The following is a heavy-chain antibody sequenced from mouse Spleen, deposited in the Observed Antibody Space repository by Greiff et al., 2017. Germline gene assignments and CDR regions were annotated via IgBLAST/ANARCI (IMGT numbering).Heavy chain of an antibody. Sequence: QVQLKQSGAELAKPGASVKLSCKASGYTFTSYWMHWVKQRPGQGLEWIGYINPSSGYTKYNQKFKDKATLTADKSSSTAYMQLSSLTYEDSAIYEWVRRDGSLSDFDYGGQGTTLTVSS. CDR3: VRRDGSLSDFDY. D-gene: IGHD2-3*01. J-gene: IGHJ2*01. CDR1: GYTFTSYW. CDR2: INPSSGYT. V-gene: IGHV1-7*01.